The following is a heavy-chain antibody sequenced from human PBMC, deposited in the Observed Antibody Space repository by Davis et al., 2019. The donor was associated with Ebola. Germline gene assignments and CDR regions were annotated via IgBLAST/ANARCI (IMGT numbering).Heavy chain of an antibody. D-gene: IGHD4-23*01. J-gene: IGHJ4*02. CDR1: GFTFSSYE. CDR2: ISSSGSTI. V-gene: IGHV3-48*03. CDR3: ANLPYGGNSGLLFLN. Sequence: GESLKISCAASGFTFSSYEMNWVRQAPGKGLEWVSYISSSGSTIYYADPVKGRFTISRDNSKNTLDLQMTSLRADDTAVYYCANLPYGGNSGLLFLNWGQGTLVTVSS.